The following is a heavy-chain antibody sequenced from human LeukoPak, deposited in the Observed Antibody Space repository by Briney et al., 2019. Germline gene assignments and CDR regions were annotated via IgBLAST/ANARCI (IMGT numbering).Heavy chain of an antibody. CDR1: GGSISSYY. D-gene: IGHD3-22*01. CDR2: IYYSGST. Sequence: PSETLSLTCTVSGGSISSYYWSWIRQPPGKGLEWIGYIYYSGSTNYNPSLKSRVTISVDTSKNQFSLKLSSVTAADTAVYYCARGTDYYDSSGYSMFDPWGQGTLVTVSS. V-gene: IGHV4-59*01. J-gene: IGHJ5*02. CDR3: ARGTDYYDSSGYSMFDP.